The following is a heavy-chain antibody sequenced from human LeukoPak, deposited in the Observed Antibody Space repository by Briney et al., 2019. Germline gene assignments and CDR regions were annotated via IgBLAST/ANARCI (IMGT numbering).Heavy chain of an antibody. J-gene: IGHJ6*02. V-gene: IGHV1-69*13. Sequence: ASVKVSCKASGGTFSSYAISWVRQAPGQGLEWMGGIIPIFGTANYAQKFQGRVTITADESTSTAYMELSSLRSEDTAVYYCARVRLRAMYGMDVWGQGTTVTVSS. CDR2: IIPIFGTA. CDR3: ARVRLRAMYGMDV. D-gene: IGHD5/OR15-5a*01. CDR1: GGTFSSYA.